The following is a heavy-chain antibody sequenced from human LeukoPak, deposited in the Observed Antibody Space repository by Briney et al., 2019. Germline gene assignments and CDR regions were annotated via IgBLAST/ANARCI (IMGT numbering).Heavy chain of an antibody. J-gene: IGHJ6*03. Sequence: ASVKVSCKASGYTFTSYGISWVRQAPGQGLEWMGWISAYNGNTNYAQKLQGRVTMTTDTSTSTAYMELRSLRSDDTAVYYCARHSSSSNYYYYMDVWGKGTTVTVSS. D-gene: IGHD6-6*01. CDR1: GYTFTSYG. V-gene: IGHV1-18*01. CDR2: ISAYNGNT. CDR3: ARHSSSSNYYYYMDV.